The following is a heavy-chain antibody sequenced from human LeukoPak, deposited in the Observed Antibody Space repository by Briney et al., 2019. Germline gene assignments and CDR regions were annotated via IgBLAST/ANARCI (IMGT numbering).Heavy chain of an antibody. Sequence: SVKVSCKPSGYTFTNYAMHWVSQAPGQRLEWMGWINAGNGNTKYSQKFQGRVTITRDTSASTAYMERSSLRSEDTAVYYCARVDGLYYFDYWGQGTLVTVSS. J-gene: IGHJ4*02. CDR1: GYTFTNYA. CDR2: INAGNGNT. CDR3: ARVDGLYYFDY. D-gene: IGHD5-24*01. V-gene: IGHV1-3*01.